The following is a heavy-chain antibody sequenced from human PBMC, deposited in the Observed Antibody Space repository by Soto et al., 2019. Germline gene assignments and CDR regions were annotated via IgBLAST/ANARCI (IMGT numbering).Heavy chain of an antibody. Sequence: QVQLVQSGAEVKKPGASVKVSCKASGYTFTSYYMHWVRQAPGQGLEWMGIINPSGGSTSYAQKFQGRVTMTRDTSTSTVYMELSSLRSEETAVYYCARDGPDCSGGSCYSRNNWFDPWGQGTLVTVSS. J-gene: IGHJ5*02. D-gene: IGHD2-15*01. CDR3: ARDGPDCSGGSCYSRNNWFDP. CDR1: GYTFTSYY. CDR2: INPSGGST. V-gene: IGHV1-46*01.